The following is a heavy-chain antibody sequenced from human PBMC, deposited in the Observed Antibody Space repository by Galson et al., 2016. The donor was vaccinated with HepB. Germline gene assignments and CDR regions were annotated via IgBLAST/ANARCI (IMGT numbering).Heavy chain of an antibody. CDR2: LYSGGST. J-gene: IGHJ4*02. Sequence: SLRLSCAASGFIVSSDDMSWVRQAPGKGLGWVSALYSGGSTYYADSVKGRFTITRDNAKNTLCLQMNSLRAEDTAVYYCARGGSRPIDYWGQGTLVTVSS. D-gene: IGHD1-26*01. CDR1: GFIVSSDD. V-gene: IGHV3-53*01. CDR3: ARGGSRPIDY.